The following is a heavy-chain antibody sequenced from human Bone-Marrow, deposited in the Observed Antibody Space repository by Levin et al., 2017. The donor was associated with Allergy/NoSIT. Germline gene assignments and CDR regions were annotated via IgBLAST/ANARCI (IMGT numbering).Heavy chain of an antibody. J-gene: IGHJ4*02. V-gene: IGHV3-21*01. CDR3: ARAEGGYCSSTTCHRQTWYFDF. D-gene: IGHD2-2*03. Sequence: GGSLRLSCAVSGFTFTTFSMNWVRQAPGKGLEWVSSITSSSTYIYYADSVKGRFTISRDNAKNSLYLQMNSLRAEDTAVYYCARAEGGYCSSTTCHRQTWYFDFWGQGTLVTVSS. CDR1: GFTFTTFS. CDR2: ITSSSTYI.